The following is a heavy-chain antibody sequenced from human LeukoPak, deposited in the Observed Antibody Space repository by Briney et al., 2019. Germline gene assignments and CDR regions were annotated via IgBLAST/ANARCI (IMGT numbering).Heavy chain of an antibody. V-gene: IGHV4-59*01. D-gene: IGHD3-22*01. CDR2: IYYNGST. J-gene: IGHJ4*02. Sequence: NPSQTLSLTCTVCGGSISSYYWSWIRQPPGKGLEWIGYIYYNGSTNYTPSLKSRVTISLDTSKNQFSLKLRSVTAADTAMYYCARAVVLYYDGSGYSTRFDYWGQGTLVTVSS. CDR3: ARAVVLYYDGSGYSTRFDY. CDR1: GGSISSYY.